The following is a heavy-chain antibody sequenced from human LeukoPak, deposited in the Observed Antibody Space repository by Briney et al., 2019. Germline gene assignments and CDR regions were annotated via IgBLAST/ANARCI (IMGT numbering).Heavy chain of an antibody. J-gene: IGHJ4*02. Sequence: PSETLSLTCGVYGGSFSGYYWSWIRQPPGKGLEWIGEINHSGSTNYNPSLKSRVTISVDTSKKQFSLKLSSVTAADTAVYYCAREGSGSPGAYFDYWGQGTLVTVSS. CDR1: GGSFSGYY. V-gene: IGHV4-34*01. CDR2: INHSGST. D-gene: IGHD3-10*01. CDR3: AREGSGSPGAYFDY.